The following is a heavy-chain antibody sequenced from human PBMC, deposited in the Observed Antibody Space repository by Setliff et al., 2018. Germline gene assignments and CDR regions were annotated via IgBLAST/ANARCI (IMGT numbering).Heavy chain of an antibody. CDR2: INTHTGNP. J-gene: IGHJ4*02. D-gene: IGHD1-26*01. CDR1: GYTFIDYG. V-gene: IGHV7-4-1*02. Sequence: ASVKVSCKASGYTFIDYGMSWVRQAPGQSLEWTGWINTHTGNPTYAQGFTGRFVFSLDTSVSTAYLQISSLKAEDTAVYYCTSQMGTSETYPKWGQGTPVTVSS. CDR3: TSQMGTSETYPK.